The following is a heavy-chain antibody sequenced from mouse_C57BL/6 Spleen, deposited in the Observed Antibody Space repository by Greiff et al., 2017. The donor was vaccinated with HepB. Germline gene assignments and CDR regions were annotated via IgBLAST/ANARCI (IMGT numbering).Heavy chain of an antibody. J-gene: IGHJ1*03. Sequence: VQLQQSGAELVRPGSSVKLSCKASGYTFTSYWMHWVKQRPIQGLEWIGNIDPSDSETHYNQKFKDKATLTVDKSSSTAYMQLSSLTSEDSAVYYCARGGLITTVVVHWYFDVWGTGTTVTVSS. D-gene: IGHD1-1*01. V-gene: IGHV1-52*01. CDR2: IDPSDSET. CDR1: GYTFTSYW. CDR3: ARGGLITTVVVHWYFDV.